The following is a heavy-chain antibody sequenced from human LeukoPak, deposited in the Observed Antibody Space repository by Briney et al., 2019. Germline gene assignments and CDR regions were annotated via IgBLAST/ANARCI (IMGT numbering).Heavy chain of an antibody. J-gene: IGHJ4*02. V-gene: IGHV3-30-3*01. CDR2: ISYDGSNK. Sequence: GGSLRLSCAASGFTFSSYAMHWVRQAPGKGLEWVAVISYDGSNKYYADSVKGRFTISRDNSKNTLYLQMNSLRAEDTAVYYCAKDSRLIAAAAFFDYWGQGTLVTVSS. CDR3: AKDSRLIAAAAFFDY. D-gene: IGHD6-13*01. CDR1: GFTFSSYA.